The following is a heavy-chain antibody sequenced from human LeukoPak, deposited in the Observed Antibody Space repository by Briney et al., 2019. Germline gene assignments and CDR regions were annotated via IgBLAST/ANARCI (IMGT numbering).Heavy chain of an antibody. CDR2: IYYSGST. CDR1: GGSISSYY. Sequence: SETLSLTCTVSGGSISSYYWSWIRQPPGKGLEWIGYIYYSGSTNYNPSLKSRVTISVDTSKNQFSLKLSSVTAADTAVYYCAGARGYSYGYWRYDYWGQGTLVTVSS. CDR3: AGARGYSYGYWRYDY. D-gene: IGHD5-18*01. V-gene: IGHV4-59*01. J-gene: IGHJ4*02.